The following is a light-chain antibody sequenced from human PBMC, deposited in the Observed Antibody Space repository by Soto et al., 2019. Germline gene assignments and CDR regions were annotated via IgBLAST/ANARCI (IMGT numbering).Light chain of an antibody. Sequence: QSALTQPASVSGSPGQSITISCTGTSSDVGGYNYVSWYQQHPGKAPKLMIYEVSNRPSGVSNRFSCSKSGNTASLTISGLQAEDEADYYCNSYTSSSSVLFGGGTKLTVL. CDR3: NSYTSSSSVL. V-gene: IGLV2-14*01. CDR2: EVS. CDR1: SSDVGGYNY. J-gene: IGLJ2*01.